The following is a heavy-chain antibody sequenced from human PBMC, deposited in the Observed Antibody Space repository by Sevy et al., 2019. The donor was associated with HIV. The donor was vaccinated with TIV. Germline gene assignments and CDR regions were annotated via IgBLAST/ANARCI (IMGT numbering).Heavy chain of an antibody. D-gene: IGHD6-6*01. CDR1: GGSFSGYY. CDR2: INHSGST. Sequence: SETLSLTCAVYGGSFSGYYWSWIRQPPGKGLEWIGEINHSGSTNYNPSLKSRVTISVDTSKNQFSLRLSSVTAADTAVYYCARDPGRYSSSSGAYYYYGMDVWGQGTTVTVSS. J-gene: IGHJ6*02. V-gene: IGHV4-34*01. CDR3: ARDPGRYSSSSGAYYYYGMDV.